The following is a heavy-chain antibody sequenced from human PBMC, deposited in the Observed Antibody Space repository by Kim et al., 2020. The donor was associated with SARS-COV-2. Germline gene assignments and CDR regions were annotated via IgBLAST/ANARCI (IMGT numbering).Heavy chain of an antibody. V-gene: IGHV3-21*01. CDR3: ARNSQGSWLRGIFDY. CDR2: LSSSYSYI. CDR1: GFTFSGYT. J-gene: IGHJ4*01. D-gene: IGHD6-13*01. Sequence: GGSLRLSCAASGFTFSGYTMDWVRQAPGKGLEWVSSLSSSYSYIYYADSVKGRFTISRDNVKKSLYLQMNSLRGEDTAVYYCARNSQGSWLRGIFDYWG.